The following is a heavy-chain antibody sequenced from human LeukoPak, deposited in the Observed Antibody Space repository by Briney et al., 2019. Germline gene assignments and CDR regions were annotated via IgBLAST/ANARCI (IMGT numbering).Heavy chain of an antibody. CDR3: ARAGVGATQGVNY. CDR2: ISSSSSTI. V-gene: IGHV3-48*01. CDR1: GFTFSTYS. Sequence: PGGSLRLSCAVSGFTFSTYSMNWVRQAPGKGLEWVSYISSSSSTIYYADSVKGRFTISRDNAKNSLYLQMNSLRAEDTAVYYCARAGVGATQGVNYWGQGTLVTVSS. D-gene: IGHD1-26*01. J-gene: IGHJ4*02.